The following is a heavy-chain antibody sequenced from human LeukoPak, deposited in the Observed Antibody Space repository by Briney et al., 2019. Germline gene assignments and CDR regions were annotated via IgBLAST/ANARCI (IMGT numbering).Heavy chain of an antibody. CDR2: MNPNSGNT. V-gene: IGHV1-8*01. D-gene: IGHD6-19*01. Sequence: GASVKVSCKASGYTSTSYDINWVRQATGQGLEWMGWMNPNSGNTGYAQKFQGRVTMTRNTSISTAYMELSSLRSEDTAVYYCARGIAVAGTGSSFDYWGQGTLVTVSS. CDR1: GYTSTSYD. CDR3: ARGIAVAGTGSSFDY. J-gene: IGHJ4*02.